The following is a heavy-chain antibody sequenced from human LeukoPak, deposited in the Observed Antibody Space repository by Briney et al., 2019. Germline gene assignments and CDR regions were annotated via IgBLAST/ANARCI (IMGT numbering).Heavy chain of an antibody. CDR1: GGTFSSYA. CDR2: IIPTFGTA. D-gene: IGHD6-6*01. Sequence: SVKVSCKASGGTFSSYAISWVRQAPGQGLEWMGRIIPTFGTANYAQKFQGRVTITTDESTSTAYMELSSLRSEDTAVYYCARTNIAARLSYYYMDVWGKGTTVTVSS. CDR3: ARTNIAARLSYYYMDV. J-gene: IGHJ6*03. V-gene: IGHV1-69*05.